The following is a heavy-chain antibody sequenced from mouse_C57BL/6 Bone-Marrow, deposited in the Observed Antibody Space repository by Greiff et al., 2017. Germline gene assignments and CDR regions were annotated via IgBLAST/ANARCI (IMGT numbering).Heavy chain of an antibody. CDR1: GFPITSGYY. D-gene: IGHD2-4*01. Sequence: VKVVESGPGLVKPSQSLFLTCSITGFPITSGYYWIWIRQSPGKPLEWMGYITHSGETFYNPSLPSPISITRETSKNQFFLQLNSLTTEDTAMYYCATDGGYDYDRGQGTTLTVSS. CDR2: ITHSGET. CDR3: ATDGGYDYD. J-gene: IGHJ2*01. V-gene: IGHV12-3*01.